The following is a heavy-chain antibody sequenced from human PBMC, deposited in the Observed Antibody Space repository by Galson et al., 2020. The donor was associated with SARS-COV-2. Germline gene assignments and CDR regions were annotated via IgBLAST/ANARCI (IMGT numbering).Heavy chain of an antibody. CDR3: ATLYEGHYFFDP. J-gene: IGHJ5*02. Sequence: GESLKISCKASGYTFTGDYIQWVRQAPGQGPEWMGWINVNSGGTKYAQKFQGRVTMTRDTSISTGYMELTRLTSADTAVYYCATLYEGHYFFDPWGPGTLVAVSS. V-gene: IGHV1-2*02. CDR1: GYTFTGDY. CDR2: INVNSGGT. D-gene: IGHD1-26*01.